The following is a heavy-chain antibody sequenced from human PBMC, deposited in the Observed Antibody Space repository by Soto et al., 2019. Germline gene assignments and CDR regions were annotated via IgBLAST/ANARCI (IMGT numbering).Heavy chain of an antibody. CDR3: ARHHGPTTSEYWFDP. D-gene: IGHD5-12*01. CDR1: GYTFFTYD. J-gene: IGHJ5*02. CDR2: ISTYSGNT. V-gene: IGHV1-18*01. Sequence: QVHLVQSGVEVKTPGASVKVSCQASGYTFFTYDISGVRQAPGQGLEWMGWISTYSGNTKYAQKFQGRVTMNTDTSTTTAYLELRSLRSDDTAVYYCARHHGPTTSEYWFDPWGQGTLVTVSS.